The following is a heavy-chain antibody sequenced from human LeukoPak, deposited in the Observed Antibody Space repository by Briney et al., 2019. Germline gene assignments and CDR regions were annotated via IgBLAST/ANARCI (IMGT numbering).Heavy chain of an antibody. Sequence: SVKVSCKASGGTFSNNAISWVRQAPGQGLEWMGRIMPTFGTANYAQKFQGRVTITVDESTSTAYMELSSLGSDDTAVYFCARDFQGREQRELDYWGQGTLVTVSS. V-gene: IGHV1-69*13. D-gene: IGHD1-26*01. CDR1: GGTFSNNA. J-gene: IGHJ4*02. CDR2: IMPTFGTA. CDR3: ARDFQGREQRELDY.